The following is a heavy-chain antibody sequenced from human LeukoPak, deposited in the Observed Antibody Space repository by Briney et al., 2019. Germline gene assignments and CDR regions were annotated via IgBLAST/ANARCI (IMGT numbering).Heavy chain of an antibody. J-gene: IGHJ6*03. V-gene: IGHV3-30*04. D-gene: IGHD3-10*01. CDR2: ISHDGTND. CDR1: GSTFRNHA. CDR3: VGSPTYYYMDV. Sequence: GGSLRLSCAASGSTFRNHAIHWVLQAPGKGLEWVTVISHDGTNDYYRDSVKGRFTISRDKSKNTVLLQMNSLSPDDTALYYCVGSPTYYYMDVWGKGTTVTVSS.